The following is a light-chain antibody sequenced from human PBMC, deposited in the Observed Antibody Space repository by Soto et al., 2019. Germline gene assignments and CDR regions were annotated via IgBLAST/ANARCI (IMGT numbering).Light chain of an antibody. CDR3: QQRSNWPPLS. Sequence: EIVLTQSPGTLSLSPGERATLSCRASQSVGRYLAWYQQRPGQAPRLLIYDASNRATGIPARFSGGGSGTDFTLTISSLEPEDFAVYYCQQRSNWPPLSFGGGTQVEI. CDR1: QSVGRY. J-gene: IGKJ4*01. V-gene: IGKV3-11*01. CDR2: DAS.